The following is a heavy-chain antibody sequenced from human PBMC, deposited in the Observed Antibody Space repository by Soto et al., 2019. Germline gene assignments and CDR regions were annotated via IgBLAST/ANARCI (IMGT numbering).Heavy chain of an antibody. CDR3: GAGDHYYAMGV. CDR1: GITISNYF. Sequence: QVQLVESVGGVVQPGRSLRVSCAASGITISNYFMYWVRQAPGKGLEWVAAISYDGSNKHYSDSVKGRFTISRDNSKNTLYLQMNSLRDEDTAVYYCGAGDHYYAMGVWGQGTTVAVSS. V-gene: IGHV3-30-3*01. CDR2: ISYDGSNK. J-gene: IGHJ6*02.